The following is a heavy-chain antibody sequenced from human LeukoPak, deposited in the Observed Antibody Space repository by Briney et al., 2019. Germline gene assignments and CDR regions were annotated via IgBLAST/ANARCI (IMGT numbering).Heavy chain of an antibody. J-gene: IGHJ4*02. V-gene: IGHV3-48*01. CDR2: ISSSSSNI. D-gene: IGHD3-9*01. Sequence: GGSLRLSCAASGFTFSSYSMNWVRQAPGKGLEWVSYISSSSSNIYYADSVKGRFTISRDNAKNSLYLQMNSLRAEDTAVYYFATNRDDMPVNYWGQGTLVTVSS. CDR1: GFTFSSYS. CDR3: ATNRDDMPVNY.